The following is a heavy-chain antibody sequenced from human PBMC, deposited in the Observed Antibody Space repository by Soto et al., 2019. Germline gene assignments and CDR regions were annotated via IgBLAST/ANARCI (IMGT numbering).Heavy chain of an antibody. D-gene: IGHD3-9*01. CDR3: AGEEDREYFDWLLAGPDWFDP. CDR1: GFTFSSYE. CDR2: ISSSGSTI. V-gene: IGHV3-48*03. J-gene: IGHJ5*02. Sequence: PGGSLRLSCAASGFTFSSYEMNWVRQAPGKGLEWVSYISSSGSTIYYADSVKGRFTISRDNAKNSLYLQMNSLRAEDTAVYYCAGEEDREYFDWLLAGPDWFDPWGQGTLVTVSS.